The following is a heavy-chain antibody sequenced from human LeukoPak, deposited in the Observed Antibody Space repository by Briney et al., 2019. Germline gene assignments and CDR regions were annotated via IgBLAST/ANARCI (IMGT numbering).Heavy chain of an antibody. CDR2: ISSSSSYT. V-gene: IGHV3-11*05. Sequence: GGSLSLSCAASGFTFSDYYMSWIRQAPGKGLEWVSYISSSSSYTNYADSVKGRFTISRDNAKNSLYLQMNSLRAEDTAVYYFARARGRSSHPDYWGQGTLVTVSS. J-gene: IGHJ4*02. CDR3: ARARGRSSHPDY. D-gene: IGHD6-13*01. CDR1: GFTFSDYY.